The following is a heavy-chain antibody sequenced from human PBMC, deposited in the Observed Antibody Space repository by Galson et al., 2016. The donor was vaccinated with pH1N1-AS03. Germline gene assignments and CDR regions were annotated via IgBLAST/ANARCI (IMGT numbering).Heavy chain of an antibody. CDR1: GFTFTDFA. CDR2: TSSSGGST. V-gene: IGHV3-23*01. J-gene: IGHJ6*02. D-gene: IGHD4-11*01. CDR3: AKNRKDYRLHYYSGSDV. Sequence: SLRLSCATSGFTFTDFAVSWVRQAPGRGLEWVSATSSSGGSTCCAESVKGRFTISEDYSKNTVDLEMNSLRAEDTAVYYCAKNRKDYRLHYYSGSDVWGQGTTVIVPS.